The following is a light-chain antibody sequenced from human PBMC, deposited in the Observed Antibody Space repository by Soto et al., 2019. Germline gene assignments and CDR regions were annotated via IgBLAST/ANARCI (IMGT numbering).Light chain of an antibody. Sequence: EIVLTQSPGTLSLSPGERATLSCRASQSVSRYLAWYQQKPGQAPRLLIYGTSNRATGIPARFSGSGSGTDFTLTISSLEPEDFAVYYCQQRSNWTPFSFGGGTKVDIK. CDR3: QQRSNWTPFS. V-gene: IGKV3-11*01. CDR1: QSVSRY. CDR2: GTS. J-gene: IGKJ4*01.